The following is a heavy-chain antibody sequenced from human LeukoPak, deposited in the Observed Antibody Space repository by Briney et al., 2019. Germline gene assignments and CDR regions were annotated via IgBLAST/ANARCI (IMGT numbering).Heavy chain of an antibody. J-gene: IGHJ3*02. D-gene: IGHD6-13*01. CDR1: GYTFTSYG. CDR2: ISAYNGNT. Sequence: VASVKVSCKASGYTFTSYGISWVRQAPGQGLEWMGWISAYNGNTNYAQKLQGRVTMTTDTSTSTAYMELRSLRSDDTAVYYCARDWDVNSSSWYGDAFDIWGQGTMVTVSS. CDR3: ARDWDVNSSSWYGDAFDI. V-gene: IGHV1-18*01.